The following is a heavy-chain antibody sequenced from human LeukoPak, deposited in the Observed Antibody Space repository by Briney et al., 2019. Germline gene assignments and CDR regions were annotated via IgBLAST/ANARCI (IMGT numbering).Heavy chain of an antibody. D-gene: IGHD3-10*01. J-gene: IGHJ4*02. V-gene: IGHV3-23*01. CDR3: AKDQYYYGSGSPLDY. Sequence: GGSLRLSCAASGFTFSSYAMSWVRQAPGKGLEWVSDISGSGGSTYYADSVKGRFTISRDNSKNTLYLQMNSLRAEDTAVYYCAKDQYYYGSGSPLDYWGQGTLVTVSS. CDR2: ISGSGGST. CDR1: GFTFSSYA.